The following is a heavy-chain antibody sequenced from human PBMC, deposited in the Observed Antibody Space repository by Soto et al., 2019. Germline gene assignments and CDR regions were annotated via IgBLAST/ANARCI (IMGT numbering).Heavy chain of an antibody. CDR3: AREAVSGRTGFDY. D-gene: IGHD6-19*01. Sequence: ASGKVSCKVSGYTLTELSMHWVRQAPGQGLEWMGWVNAYNGNTNYAQKFQGRVTMTTDTSTSTAYMELRSLRSDDTAVYYCAREAVSGRTGFDYWGQGTLVTVSS. CDR1: GYTLTELS. CDR2: VNAYNGNT. J-gene: IGHJ4*02. V-gene: IGHV1-18*01.